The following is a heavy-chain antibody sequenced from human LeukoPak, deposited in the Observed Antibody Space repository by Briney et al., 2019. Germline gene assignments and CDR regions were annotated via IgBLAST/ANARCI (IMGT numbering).Heavy chain of an antibody. CDR1: GFIFSRND. D-gene: IGHD3-22*01. Sequence: GGSLRLSCAVSGFIFSRNDMTWVRQAPGKGLEWVSLISFGGGSTYYTDSVEGRFTISRDTSKNTLSLQMNNLRAEDTAVYYCAKSLARGYYGGGYFFDSWGQGTPVTVSS. CDR2: ISFGGGST. V-gene: IGHV3-23*01. CDR3: AKSLARGYYGGGYFFDS. J-gene: IGHJ4*02.